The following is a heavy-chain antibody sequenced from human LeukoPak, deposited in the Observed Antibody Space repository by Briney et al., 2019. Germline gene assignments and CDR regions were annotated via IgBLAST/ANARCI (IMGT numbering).Heavy chain of an antibody. CDR3: AKYISGSYYSFDY. J-gene: IGHJ4*02. V-gene: IGHV3-53*01. CDR1: GFTVSSNY. CDR2: IYSGGST. D-gene: IGHD3-10*01. Sequence: TGGSLRLSCAASGFTVSSNYMSWVRQAPGKGLEWVSVIYSGGSTYYADSVKGRFTISRDNFKNTLFLQMNSLRAEDTAVYFCAKYISGSYYSFDYWGQGTLVTVSS.